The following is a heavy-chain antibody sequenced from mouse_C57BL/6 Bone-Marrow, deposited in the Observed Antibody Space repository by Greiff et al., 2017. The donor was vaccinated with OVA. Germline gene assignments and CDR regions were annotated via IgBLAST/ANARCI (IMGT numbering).Heavy chain of an antibody. D-gene: IGHD2-3*01. CDR2: IHPNSGST. J-gene: IGHJ1*03. Sequence: QVQLKQPGAELVKPGASVKLSCKASGYTFTSYWMHWVKQRPGQGLEWIGMIHPNSGSTNYNEKFKSKATLTVDKSSSTAYMQLSSLTSEDSAVYYCGTGGWLLGYFDVWGTGTTVTVSS. V-gene: IGHV1-64*01. CDR1: GYTFTSYW. CDR3: GTGGWLLGYFDV.